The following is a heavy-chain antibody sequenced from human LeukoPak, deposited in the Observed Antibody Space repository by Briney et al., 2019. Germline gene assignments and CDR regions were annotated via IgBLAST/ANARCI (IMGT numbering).Heavy chain of an antibody. D-gene: IGHD3-10*01. Sequence: GGSLRLSCAASGFIYSSYSMNWVRQARAKGLEWVSSISSSSSYIYYADSVKGRFTISRDNAKNSLYLQMNSLRAEDTAVYYCARDRRLYYYGSGIKTTWGQGTLVTVSS. V-gene: IGHV3-21*01. J-gene: IGHJ4*02. CDR3: ARDRRLYYYGSGIKTT. CDR1: GFIYSSYS. CDR2: ISSSSSYI.